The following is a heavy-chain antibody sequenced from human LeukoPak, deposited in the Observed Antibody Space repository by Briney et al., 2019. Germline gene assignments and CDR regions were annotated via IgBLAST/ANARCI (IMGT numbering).Heavy chain of an antibody. D-gene: IGHD2-2*02. CDR2: IRYDGSNK. J-gene: IGHJ3*02. V-gene: IGHV3-30*02. Sequence: GGSLRLSCAASGFTFSSYGMHWVRQAPGKGLEWVAFIRYDGSNKYYADSVKGRFTISRDNAKNSLYLQMNSLRAEDTAVYYCARHLAAIPHNPSNDAFDIWGQGTMVTVSS. CDR1: GFTFSSYG. CDR3: ARHLAAIPHNPSNDAFDI.